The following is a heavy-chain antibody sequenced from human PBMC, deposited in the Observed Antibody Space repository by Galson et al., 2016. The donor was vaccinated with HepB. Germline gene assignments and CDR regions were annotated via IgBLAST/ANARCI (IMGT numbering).Heavy chain of an antibody. D-gene: IGHD3-9*01. CDR2: ISGSADHT. J-gene: IGHJ4*02. Sequence: SLRLSCAASGFSFSTSGMSWVRQTPGRGLEWIASISGSADHTYYADSVKGRFTISRDTYNTVYLQMNSLRAEDTAIYYCARLTLPGICCYFYYWGQGTLVTVSS. V-gene: IGHV3-23*01. CDR1: GFSFSTSG. CDR3: ARLTLPGICCYFYY.